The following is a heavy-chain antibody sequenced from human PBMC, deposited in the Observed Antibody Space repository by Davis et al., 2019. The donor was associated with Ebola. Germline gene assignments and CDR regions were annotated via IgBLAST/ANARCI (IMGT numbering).Heavy chain of an antibody. D-gene: IGHD2-21*02. CDR1: EFTFTYYA. V-gene: IGHV3-23*01. J-gene: IGHJ4*02. Sequence: GGSLRLSCAASEFTFTYYAMSWVRQAPGKGLEWVSGIGSGSGGTTYYTDSVKGRFTISRDTARNSLYLQMNSLRDEDTAVYYCTRDEEGDHDFDYWGQGTLVTVSS. CDR2: IGSGSGGTT. CDR3: TRDEEGDHDFDY.